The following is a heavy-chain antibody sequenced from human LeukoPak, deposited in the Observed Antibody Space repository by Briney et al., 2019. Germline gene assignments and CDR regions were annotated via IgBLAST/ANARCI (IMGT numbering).Heavy chain of an antibody. D-gene: IGHD2/OR15-2a*01. CDR3: AKVFYGTDYFDY. CDR1: GFTFSTYA. J-gene: IGHJ4*02. CDR2: ISGSSDST. V-gene: IGHV3-23*01. Sequence: GGSLRLSCAASGFTFSTYAMRWVRQAPGKGLEWVSGISGSSDSTHYADSVKGRFTISRDNSKNTLYLQMNSLRAEDTAVYYCAKVFYGTDYFDYWGQGTLVTVSS.